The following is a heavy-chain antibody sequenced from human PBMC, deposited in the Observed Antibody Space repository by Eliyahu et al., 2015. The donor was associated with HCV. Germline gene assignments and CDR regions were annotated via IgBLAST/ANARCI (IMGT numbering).Heavy chain of an antibody. J-gene: IGHJ4*02. V-gene: IGHV2-5*02. D-gene: IGHD3-10*01. CDR2: IYGDADK. CDR1: GFSLSTSGXH. CDR3: VHSGELSFWY. Sequence: QITLKESGPTLVTPTQTXTLTCTFSGFSLSTSGXHVGWXRQPPGKALEWLALIYGDADKRYSPSLKSRLTITKDTSKDQVVLTMTNMDPVDTATYYCVHSGELSFWYWGQGTLVTVSS.